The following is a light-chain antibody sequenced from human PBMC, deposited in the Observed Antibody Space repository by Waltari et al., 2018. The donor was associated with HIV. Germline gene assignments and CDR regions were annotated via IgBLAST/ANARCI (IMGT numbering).Light chain of an antibody. CDR2: NTD. Sequence: QTVVTQEPSFSVSPGGTITLTCGLSSGSVSSAYYLSWYQQTTGQPPRTLIYNTDTLSSGVPDRFSGSIVGNKAALTITGAQSEDESDYYCLLYMASGRVFGGGTRLTVL. V-gene: IGLV8-61*01. CDR3: LLYMASGRV. J-gene: IGLJ3*02. CDR1: SGSVSSAYY.